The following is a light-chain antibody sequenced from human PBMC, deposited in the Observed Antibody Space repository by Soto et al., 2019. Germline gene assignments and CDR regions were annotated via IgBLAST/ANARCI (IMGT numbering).Light chain of an antibody. CDR2: LNSDGSH. CDR1: SGHSNYA. J-gene: IGLJ2*01. CDR3: QTWGSGIVV. Sequence: QPVLTQSPSASASLGASVKLTCTLSSGHSNYAIAWHQQQSEKGPRYLMKLNSDGSHSKGAGIPDRFSGSSSGAERYLPISSLQSEDEADYYCQTWGSGIVVFGGGTKVTVL. V-gene: IGLV4-69*01.